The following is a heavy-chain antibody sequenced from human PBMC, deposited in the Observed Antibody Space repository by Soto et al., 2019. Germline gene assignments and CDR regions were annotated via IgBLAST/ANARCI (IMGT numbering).Heavy chain of an antibody. CDR3: ANSPNQKYYFDY. V-gene: IGHV3-66*01. Sequence: EVQLVESGGGLVQPGGSLRLSCAASGFTVSTNYMSWVRQAPGKGLEWVSVIYSGVRTYYADSVKGRFTISRDNSKNTLYLQIDSLRAEDTAVYYCANSPNQKYYFDYWGQGTLVAVSS. CDR2: IYSGVRT. CDR1: GFTVSTNY. J-gene: IGHJ4*02.